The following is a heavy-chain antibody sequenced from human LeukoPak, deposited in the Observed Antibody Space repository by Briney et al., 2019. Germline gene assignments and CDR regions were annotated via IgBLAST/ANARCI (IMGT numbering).Heavy chain of an antibody. CDR2: MNPNSGNT. D-gene: IGHD6-19*01. CDR3: ARGKKAYSSGWYYYYYYMDV. CDR1: GYTFTSYD. J-gene: IGHJ6*03. Sequence: GASVKVSCKASGYTFTSYDINWVRQATGQGLEWMGWMNPNSGNTGYAQKFQGRVTITRNTSISTAYMELSSLRSEDTAVYYCARGKKAYSSGWYYYYYYMDVWGKGTTVTVSS. V-gene: IGHV1-8*03.